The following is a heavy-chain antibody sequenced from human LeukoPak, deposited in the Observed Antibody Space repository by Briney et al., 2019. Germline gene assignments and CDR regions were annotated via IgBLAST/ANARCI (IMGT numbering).Heavy chain of an antibody. CDR3: ATAPGYGDYRFDP. J-gene: IGHJ5*02. CDR1: GYTLTELS. V-gene: IGHV1-24*01. D-gene: IGHD4-17*01. CDR2: FDPEDGET. Sequence: ASVKVSCKVSGYTLTELSMHWVRQALGKGLEWMGGFDPEDGETIYAQKFQGRVTMTEDTSTDTAYMELSSLRSEDTAVYYCATAPGYGDYRFDPWGQGTLVTVSS.